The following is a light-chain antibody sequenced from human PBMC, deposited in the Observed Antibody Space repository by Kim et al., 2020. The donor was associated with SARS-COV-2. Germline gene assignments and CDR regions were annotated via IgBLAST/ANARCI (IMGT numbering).Light chain of an antibody. V-gene: IGLV2-14*03. J-gene: IGLJ2*01. Sequence: GQSITISCTETSSDVGGYNYVSWYQQHPGKAPKLMIHDVTNRPSGVSDRFSGSKSGNTASLTISGLQTEDEADYYCSSYTRTTTLVFGGGTQLTVL. CDR2: DVT. CDR3: SSYTRTTTLV. CDR1: SSDVGGYNY.